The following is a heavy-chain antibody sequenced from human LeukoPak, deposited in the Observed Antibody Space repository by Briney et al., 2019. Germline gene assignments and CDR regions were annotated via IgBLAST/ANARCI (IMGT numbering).Heavy chain of an antibody. CDR2: IYYSGST. CDR1: GGSISSSSYY. V-gene: IGHV4-61*05. CDR3: ARTYIAAAGIPSPDFDY. Sequence: SETLSLTCTVSGGSISSSSYYWGWIRQPPGKGLEWIGYIYYSGSTNYNPSLKSRVTISVDTSKNQFSLKLSSVTAADTAVYYCARTYIAAAGIPSPDFDYWGQGTLVTVSS. J-gene: IGHJ4*02. D-gene: IGHD6-13*01.